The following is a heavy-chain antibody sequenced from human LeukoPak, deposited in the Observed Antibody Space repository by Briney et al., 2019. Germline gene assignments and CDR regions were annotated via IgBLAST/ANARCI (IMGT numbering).Heavy chain of an antibody. CDR3: ARGYYGSGRKYGMDV. CDR2: IYSGGST. CDR1: GFTVSSNY. D-gene: IGHD3-10*01. V-gene: IGHV3-53*01. J-gene: IGHJ6*02. Sequence: GGSLRLSCAASGFTVSSNYMSWVRQAPGKGLEWVSVIYSGGSTYYADSVKGRFTISRDNAKNSLYLQMNSLRAEDTAVYYCARGYYGSGRKYGMDVWGQGTTVTVSS.